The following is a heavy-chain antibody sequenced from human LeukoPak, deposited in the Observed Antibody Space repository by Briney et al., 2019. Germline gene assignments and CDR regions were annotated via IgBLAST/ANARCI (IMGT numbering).Heavy chain of an antibody. CDR1: GFTFSSYS. D-gene: IGHD2-15*01. CDR3: ARGVGGYPNWFDP. V-gene: IGHV3-48*01. J-gene: IGHJ5*02. CDR2: ISSSSSTI. Sequence: GGSLRLSCAASGFTFSSYSMNWVRQAPGKGLEWVSYISSSSSTIYYADSVKGRFTISRDNAKNSLYLQMNMLRAEDTAVYYCARGVGGYPNWFDPWGQGTLVTVSS.